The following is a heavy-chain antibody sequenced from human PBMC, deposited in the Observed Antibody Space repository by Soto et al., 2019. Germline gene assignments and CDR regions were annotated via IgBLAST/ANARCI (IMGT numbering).Heavy chain of an antibody. CDR2: IYSGGST. D-gene: IGHD4-17*01. CDR1: GFTVSSNY. V-gene: IGHV3-53*01. J-gene: IGHJ3*02. CDR3: ARDTVNAFDI. Sequence: PGGSLRLSCAASGFTVSSNYIIWVRQAPGKGLEWVSVIYSGGSTYYADSVKGRFTISRDNSKNTLYLQMNSLRAEDTAVYYCARDTVNAFDIWGQGTMVTVSS.